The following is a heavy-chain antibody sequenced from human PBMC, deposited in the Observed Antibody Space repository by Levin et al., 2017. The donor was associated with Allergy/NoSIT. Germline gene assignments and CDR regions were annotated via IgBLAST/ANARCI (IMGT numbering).Heavy chain of an antibody. CDR1: GFTFSSYG. V-gene: IGHV3-30*18. CDR2: ISYDGSNK. D-gene: IGHD6-13*01. CDR3: AKDSIAAAGIDYFDY. J-gene: IGHJ4*02. Sequence: GESLKISCAASGFTFSSYGMHWVRQAPGKGLEWVAVISYDGSNKYYADSVKGRFTISRDNSKNTLYLQMNSLRAEDTAVYYCAKDSIAAAGIDYFDYWGQGTLVTVSS.